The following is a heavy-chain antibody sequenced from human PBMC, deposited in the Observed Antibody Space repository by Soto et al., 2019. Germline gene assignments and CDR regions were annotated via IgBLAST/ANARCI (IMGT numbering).Heavy chain of an antibody. CDR2: INPDGTET. CDR1: GFTFSGRW. CDR3: ARDFYYDSSGYPNWFDP. D-gene: IGHD3-22*01. V-gene: IGHV3-7*01. J-gene: IGHJ5*02. Sequence: GGSLRLSCAASGFTFSGRWMTWLRQVPGKGLEWMANINPDGTETYYADSVKGRFTISRDNAKNSLYLQMNSLRAEDTAVYYCARDFYYDSSGYPNWFDPWGQGTLVTVSS.